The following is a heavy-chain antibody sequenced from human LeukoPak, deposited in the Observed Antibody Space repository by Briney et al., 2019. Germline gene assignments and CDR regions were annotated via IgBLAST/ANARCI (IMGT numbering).Heavy chain of an antibody. V-gene: IGHV4-59*12. CDR3: ARETVPRGGDIVVVPAARNDAFDI. Sequence: SETLSLTCTVSGGSISSYYWSWIRQPPGKGLEWIGYIYYSGSTNYNPSLKSRVTISVDTSKKQFSLNLSSVTAADTAVYYCARETVPRGGDIVVVPAARNDAFDIWGQGTMVTVSS. CDR1: GGSISSYY. D-gene: IGHD2-2*01. J-gene: IGHJ3*02. CDR2: IYYSGST.